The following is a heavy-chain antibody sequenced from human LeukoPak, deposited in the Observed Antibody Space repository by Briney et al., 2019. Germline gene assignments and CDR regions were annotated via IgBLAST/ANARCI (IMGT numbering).Heavy chain of an antibody. Sequence: PGGSLRLSCAASGFTFSSYGMHWVRQAPGKGLEWVAVISYDGSNKYYADSVKGRFTISRDNSKNTLYLQVNSLRAEDTAVYYCASHPAHYCSGGSCFYLYWGQGTPVTVSS. D-gene: IGHD2-15*01. CDR1: GFTFSSYG. J-gene: IGHJ4*02. CDR2: ISYDGSNK. CDR3: ASHPAHYCSGGSCFYLY. V-gene: IGHV3-30*03.